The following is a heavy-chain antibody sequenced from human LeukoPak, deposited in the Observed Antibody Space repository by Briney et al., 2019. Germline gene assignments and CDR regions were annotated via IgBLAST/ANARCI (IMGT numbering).Heavy chain of an antibody. J-gene: IGHJ4*02. CDR2: IYHSGST. Sequence: GSLRLSCAASRFTFGSYGMTWVRQPPGKGLEWIGEIYHSGSTNYNPSLKSRVTISVDKSKNQFSLKLSSVTAADTAVYYCARAWGSSGWFFDYWGQGTLVTVSS. V-gene: IGHV4-4*02. CDR3: ARAWGSSGWFFDY. D-gene: IGHD6-19*01. CDR1: RFTFGSYGM.